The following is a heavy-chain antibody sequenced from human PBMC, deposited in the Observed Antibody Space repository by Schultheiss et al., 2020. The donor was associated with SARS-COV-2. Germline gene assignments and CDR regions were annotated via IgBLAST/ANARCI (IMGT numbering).Heavy chain of an antibody. V-gene: IGHV1-69*13. J-gene: IGHJ6*02. Sequence: SVKVSCKASGGTFSSYAISWVRQAPGQGLEWMGGIIPIFGTANYAQKFQGRVTITADESTSTAYMELSSLRSEDTAVYYCARKSHSYYDSSGYYRGYYGMDVWGQGTTVTVSS. CDR3: ARKSHSYYDSSGYYRGYYGMDV. D-gene: IGHD3-22*01. CDR1: GGTFSSYA. CDR2: IIPIFGTA.